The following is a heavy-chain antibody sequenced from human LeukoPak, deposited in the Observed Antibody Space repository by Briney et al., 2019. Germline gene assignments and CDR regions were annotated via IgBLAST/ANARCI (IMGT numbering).Heavy chain of an antibody. D-gene: IGHD6-6*01. CDR2: FDAEDGET. CDR3: ATEQGPHRSSWYFDL. V-gene: IGHV1-24*01. J-gene: IGHJ2*01. Sequence: ASVKVSCKVSGYTLTELSVHWVRQAPGKGLEWMGGFDAEDGETKYTQKFQGRVTITEDTSTDTAYMELSSLRSEDTAVYYCATEQGPHRSSWYFDLWGRGTLVTVSS. CDR1: GYTLTELS.